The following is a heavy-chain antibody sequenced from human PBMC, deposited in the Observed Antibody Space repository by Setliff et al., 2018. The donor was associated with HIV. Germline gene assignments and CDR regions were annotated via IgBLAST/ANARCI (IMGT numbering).Heavy chain of an antibody. Sequence: ASVKVSCKASGYTFTSYIHWVRQAPGQGLEWMGVITPRTGSTTYAQKFRGRVTMTRDTSTSTVYMQLSSLRSEDTAVYYCARDCGGDYSCSYYYGMDVWGHGTTVTVSS. V-gene: IGHV1-46*01. J-gene: IGHJ6*02. CDR1: GYTFTSY. CDR3: ARDCGGDYSCSYYYGMDV. D-gene: IGHD2-21*02. CDR2: ITPRTGST.